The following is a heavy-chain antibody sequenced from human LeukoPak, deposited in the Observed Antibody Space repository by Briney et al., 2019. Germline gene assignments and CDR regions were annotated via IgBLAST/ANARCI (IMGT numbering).Heavy chain of an antibody. D-gene: IGHD3-10*01. J-gene: IGHJ3*02. V-gene: IGHV4-39*07. CDR2: IYYSGDT. CDR3: ARDRLTMVRGVTHGAFDI. CDR1: GGSISSSSYY. Sequence: SETLSLTCTVSGGSISSSSYYWGWIRQPPGKGLEWIGSIYYSGDTYYNPSLKSRVTISVDTSKNQFSLKLSSVTAADTAVYYCARDRLTMVRGVTHGAFDIWGQGTMVTVSS.